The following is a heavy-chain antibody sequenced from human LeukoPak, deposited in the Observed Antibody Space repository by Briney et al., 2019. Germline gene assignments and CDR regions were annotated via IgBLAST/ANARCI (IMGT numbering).Heavy chain of an antibody. J-gene: IGHJ4*02. Sequence: PGWSLRLSCADSRFTFSSYEMNWVRQAPGKGLEWVSYISSSGSTIYYADSVKGRLPISRNNAKNSLYLQMNSLRAEDTAVYYCARCYDYVWGSYDYWGQGTLVTVSS. CDR3: ARCYDYVWGSYDY. CDR2: ISSSGSTI. D-gene: IGHD3-16*01. V-gene: IGHV3-48*03. CDR1: RFTFSSYE.